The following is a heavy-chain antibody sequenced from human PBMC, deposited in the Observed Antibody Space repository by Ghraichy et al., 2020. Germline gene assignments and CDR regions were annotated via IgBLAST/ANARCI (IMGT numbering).Heavy chain of an antibody. V-gene: IGHV3-11*01. CDR3: ARDGDRYCSSTSCQSGYYYYGMDV. CDR2: ISSGGTTI. D-gene: IGHD2-2*01. Sequence: GGSLRLSCAASGFTFSDYYMSWIRQAPGKRLEWVSYISSGGTTIYYADSVKGRFTISRDNAKNSLYLQMNSLRAEDTAVYYCARDGDRYCSSTSCQSGYYYYGMDVWGQGTTVTVSS. CDR1: GFTFSDYY. J-gene: IGHJ6*02.